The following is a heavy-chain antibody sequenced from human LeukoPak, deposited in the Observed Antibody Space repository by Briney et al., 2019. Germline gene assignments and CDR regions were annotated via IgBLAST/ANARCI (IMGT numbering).Heavy chain of an antibody. J-gene: IGHJ4*02. D-gene: IGHD3-22*01. CDR1: GYSISSGYY. CDR3: ARDLFLNYYDSSGYYEPFDY. CDR2: IYYSGST. V-gene: IGHV4-38-2*02. Sequence: PSETLSLTCTVSGYSISSGYYWGWIRQPPGKGLEWIGSIYYSGSTYYNPSLKSRVTISVDTSKNQFSLKLSSVTAADTAVYYCARDLFLNYYDSSGYYEPFDYWGQGTLVTVSS.